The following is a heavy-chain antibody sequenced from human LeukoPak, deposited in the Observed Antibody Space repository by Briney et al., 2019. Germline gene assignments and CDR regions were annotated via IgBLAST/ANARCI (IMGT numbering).Heavy chain of an antibody. D-gene: IGHD1-1*01. CDR2: ISRSSRHV. CDR1: GFTFSDYS. V-gene: IGHV3-21*01. CDR3: VRDLMGSGSTTAYLHH. J-gene: IGHJ1*01. Sequence: GGSLRLSCAASGFTFSDYSMNWVRRAPGKGLEWVSSISRSSRHVYYAGSVKGRFTISRDNAKNSLYLQMNSLRAEDMAVYFCVRDLMGSGSTTAYLHHWGQGTLVTVSS.